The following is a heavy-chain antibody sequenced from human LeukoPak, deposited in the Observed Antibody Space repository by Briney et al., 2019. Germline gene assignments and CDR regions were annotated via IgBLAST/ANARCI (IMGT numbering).Heavy chain of an antibody. CDR3: ARVAVAGQIDY. CDR1: GGSISSYY. CDR2: IYYSGST. J-gene: IGHJ4*02. Sequence: PSETLSLTCTVSGGSISSYYWSWIRKPPGKGLEWIGYIYYSGSTNYNPSLKSRVTISVDTSKNQFSLKLSSVTAADTAVYYCARVAVAGQIDYWGQGTLVTVSS. V-gene: IGHV4-59*12. D-gene: IGHD6-19*01.